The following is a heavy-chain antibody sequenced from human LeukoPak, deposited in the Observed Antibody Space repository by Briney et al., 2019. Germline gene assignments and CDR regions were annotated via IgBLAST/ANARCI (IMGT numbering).Heavy chain of an antibody. CDR1: GGTFSSYA. D-gene: IGHD5-18*01. V-gene: IGHV1-69*13. Sequence: SVKVSCKASGGTFSSYAISWVRQAPGQGLEWLGGIIPIFGTANYAQKFQGRVTITADESTSIAYMELSSLRSEDTAVYYCARDNSRGYSYGSFAYWGQGTLVTVSS. CDR2: IIPIFGTA. CDR3: ARDNSRGYSYGSFAY. J-gene: IGHJ4*02.